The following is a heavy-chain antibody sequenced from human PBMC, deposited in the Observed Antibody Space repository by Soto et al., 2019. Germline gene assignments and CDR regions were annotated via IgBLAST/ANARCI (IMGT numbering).Heavy chain of an antibody. CDR2: IIPIFGTA. J-gene: IGHJ6*02. CDR3: AGVLYYYDSSGYSSYYYYGMDV. V-gene: IGHV1-69*13. CDR1: GGTFSSYA. Sequence: SVKVSCKASGGTFSSYAISWVRQAPGQGLEWMGGIIPIFGTANYAQKFQGRVTITADESTSTAYMELSSLRSEDTAVYYCAGVLYYYDSSGYSSYYYYGMDVWGQGTTVTVSS. D-gene: IGHD3-22*01.